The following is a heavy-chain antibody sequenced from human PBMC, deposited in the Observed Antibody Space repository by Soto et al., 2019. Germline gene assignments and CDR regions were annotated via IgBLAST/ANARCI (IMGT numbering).Heavy chain of an antibody. Sequence: ASVKVSCKASGYTFTSYDINWVRQATGQGLEWMGWMNPNSGNTGYAQKFQGRVTMTRNTSISTAYMELSSLRSEDTAVYYCARGPPDIAAAGALYYYYYMDVWGKGTTVTVSS. J-gene: IGHJ6*03. CDR1: GYTFTSYD. D-gene: IGHD6-13*01. V-gene: IGHV1-8*01. CDR3: ARGPPDIAAAGALYYYYYMDV. CDR2: MNPNSGNT.